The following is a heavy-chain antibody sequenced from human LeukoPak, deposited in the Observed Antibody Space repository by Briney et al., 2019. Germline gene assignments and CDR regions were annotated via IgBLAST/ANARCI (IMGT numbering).Heavy chain of an antibody. J-gene: IGHJ3*02. CDR3: ARLNDVVVVAATSAFGI. CDR2: INHSGST. Sequence: PSETLCLTCAVYGGSFSGYYWSWIRQPPGKGLEWIGEINHSGSTNYNPSLKSRVTISVDTSKNQFSLKLSSVTAADTAVYYCARLNDVVVVAATSAFGIWGQGTMVTVSS. D-gene: IGHD2-15*01. V-gene: IGHV4-34*01. CDR1: GGSFSGYY.